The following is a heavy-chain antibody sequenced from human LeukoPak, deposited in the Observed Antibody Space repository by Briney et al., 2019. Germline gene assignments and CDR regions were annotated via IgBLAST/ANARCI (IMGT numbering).Heavy chain of an antibody. CDR2: MNPNSGNT. V-gene: IGHV1-8*01. D-gene: IGHD2-15*01. Sequence: ASVKVSCKASGYTFTSYDINWVRQATGQGLEWMGWMNPNSGNTGCAQKFQGRVTMTRNTSISTAYMELSSLRSEDTAVYYCARALGYCSGGSCSNYYYYGMDVWGQGTTVTVSS. CDR1: GYTFTSYD. CDR3: ARALGYCSGGSCSNYYYYGMDV. J-gene: IGHJ6*02.